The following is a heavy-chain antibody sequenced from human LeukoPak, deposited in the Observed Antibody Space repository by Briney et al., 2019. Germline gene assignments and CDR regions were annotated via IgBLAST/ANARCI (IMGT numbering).Heavy chain of an antibody. V-gene: IGHV3-23*01. D-gene: IGHD5-18*01. CDR2: ISGSGGST. Sequence: GGSLRLSCAASGFTFSRSWMTWVRQAPGKGLEWVSAISGSGGSTYYADSVKGRFTISRDNSKNTLYLQMNSLRAEDTAVYYCAKGASSYGRDAFDIWGQGTMVTVSS. CDR3: AKGASSYGRDAFDI. J-gene: IGHJ3*02. CDR1: GFTFSRSW.